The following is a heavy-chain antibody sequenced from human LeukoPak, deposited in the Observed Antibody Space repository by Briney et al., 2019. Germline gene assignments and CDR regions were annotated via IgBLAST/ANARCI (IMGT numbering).Heavy chain of an antibody. CDR2: INPNSGGT. V-gene: IGHV1-2*02. Sequence: ASVKVSCKASGYTFTGYYMHWVRQAPGQGLEWMGWINPNSGGTNYAQKFQGRVTMTRDTSISTAYMELSRLRSDDTAVYHCASEPHYYGSGSPSDYWGQGTLVTVSS. CDR1: GYTFTGYY. J-gene: IGHJ4*02. CDR3: ASEPHYYGSGSPSDY. D-gene: IGHD3-10*01.